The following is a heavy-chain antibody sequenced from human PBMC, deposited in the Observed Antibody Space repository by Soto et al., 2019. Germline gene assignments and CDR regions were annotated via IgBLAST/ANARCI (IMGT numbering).Heavy chain of an antibody. CDR1: GYSISSGYY. Sequence: SETLSLTCAVSGYSISSGYYWGWIRQPPGKGLEWIGSIYHSGSTYYNPSLKSRVTISVDTSKNQFSLKLSSVTAADTAVYYCVLREGFGELLYAFDIRGQGTMVTVSS. J-gene: IGHJ3*02. CDR2: IYHSGST. D-gene: IGHD3-10*01. V-gene: IGHV4-38-2*01. CDR3: VLREGFGELLYAFDI.